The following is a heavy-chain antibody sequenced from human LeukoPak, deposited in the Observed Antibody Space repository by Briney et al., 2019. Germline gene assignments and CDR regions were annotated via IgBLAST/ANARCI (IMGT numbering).Heavy chain of an antibody. D-gene: IGHD3-3*01. J-gene: IGHJ4*02. CDR2: INPNRGGS. CDR1: GYTLTGYY. CDR3: ASPYYDFLSCYYYYFDY. Sequence: ASVKVSCKASGYTLTGYYMHWVRQAPGQGLEWMGWINPNRGGSNYAQKFQGRVPMTRDTSISTAYMELSRLRSDDTAVYYCASPYYDFLSCYYYYFDYWGQGTLVTVSS. V-gene: IGHV1-2*02.